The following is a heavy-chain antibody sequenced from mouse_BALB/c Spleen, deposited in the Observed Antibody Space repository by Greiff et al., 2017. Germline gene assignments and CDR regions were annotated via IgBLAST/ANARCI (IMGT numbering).Heavy chain of an antibody. Sequence: VQLQQSGPSLVKPSQTLSLTCSVTGDSITSGYWNWIRKFPGNKLEYMGYISYSGSTYYNPSLKSRISITRDTSKNQYYLQLNSVTTEDTATYYCARKYYGSSYVYWYFDVWGAGTTVTVSS. V-gene: IGHV3-8*02. CDR3: ARKYYGSSYVYWYFDV. CDR1: GDSITSGY. D-gene: IGHD1-1*01. J-gene: IGHJ1*01. CDR2: ISYSGST.